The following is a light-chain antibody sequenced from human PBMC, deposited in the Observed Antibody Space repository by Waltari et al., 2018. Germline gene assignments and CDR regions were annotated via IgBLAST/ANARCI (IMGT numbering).Light chain of an antibody. V-gene: IGKV3-20*01. CDR3: QQYGYLPIT. Sequence: EIVLTQSPGTLSLSPGESATVSCRASQSVYGDFLAWYQQKVGQAPRLLIYGASNRATGIPDRFSGSGSGTDFTLTISRLEPEDFAVYHCQQYGYLPITFGQGTRLEIK. CDR2: GAS. CDR1: QSVYGDF. J-gene: IGKJ5*01.